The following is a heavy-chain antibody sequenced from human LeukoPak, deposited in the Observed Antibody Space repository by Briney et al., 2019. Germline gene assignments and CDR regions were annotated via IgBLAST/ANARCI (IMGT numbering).Heavy chain of an antibody. CDR3: ARGIYSGYDFEPSPPDPYFDY. J-gene: IGHJ4*02. V-gene: IGHV4-61*05. CDR1: GGSISSSSYY. Sequence: SETLSLTCTVSGGSISSSSYYWGWIRQPPGKGLEWIGYIYYSGSTNYNPSLKSRVTISVDTSKNQFSLKLSSVTAADTAVYYCARGIYSGYDFEPSPPDPYFDYWGQGTLVTVSS. CDR2: IYYSGST. D-gene: IGHD5-12*01.